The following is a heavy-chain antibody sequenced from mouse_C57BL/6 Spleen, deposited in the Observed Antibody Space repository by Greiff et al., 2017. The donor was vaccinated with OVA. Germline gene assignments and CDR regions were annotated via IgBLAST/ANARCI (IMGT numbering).Heavy chain of an antibody. V-gene: IGHV5-16*01. CDR1: GFTFSDYY. D-gene: IGHD1-1*01. CDR2: INYDGSST. CDR3: ARDLGTVVATGGFDY. J-gene: IGHJ2*01. Sequence: EVKVVESEGGLVQPGSSMKLSCTASGFTFSDYYMAWVRQVPEKGLEWVANINYDGSSTYYLDSLKSRFIISRDNAKNILYLQMSSLKSEDTATYYCARDLGTVVATGGFDYWGQGTTLTVSS.